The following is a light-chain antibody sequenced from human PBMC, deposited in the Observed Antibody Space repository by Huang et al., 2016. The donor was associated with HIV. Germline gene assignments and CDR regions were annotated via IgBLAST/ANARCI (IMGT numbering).Light chain of an antibody. CDR2: RNA. CDR1: QYVSTTY. CDR3: QQYCSLVWT. Sequence: VLTQSPGTLSLSPGERATLSCRASQYVSTTYLAWYQYKPGQAPRLLMYRNATMPTGIPDRVRGSGSGTDFTRTISALDPEDFAVYYCQQYCSLVWTFGQGTRVEAK. V-gene: IGKV3-20*01. J-gene: IGKJ1*01.